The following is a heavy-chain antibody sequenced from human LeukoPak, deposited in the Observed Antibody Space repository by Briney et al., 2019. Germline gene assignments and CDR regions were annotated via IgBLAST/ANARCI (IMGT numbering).Heavy chain of an antibody. V-gene: IGHV3-48*04. CDR2: ISSSSSTT. CDR1: GFTFSTFS. CDR3: ARDADTSSRYSRFDY. D-gene: IGHD3-22*01. J-gene: IGHJ4*02. Sequence: PGGSLRLSCAASGFTFSTFSMNWVRQAPGKGPEWVSYISSSSSTTYYADSVKGRFTISRDNAKNSLYLQMNSLRAEDTAVYYCARDADTSSRYSRFDYWGQGTLVTVSS.